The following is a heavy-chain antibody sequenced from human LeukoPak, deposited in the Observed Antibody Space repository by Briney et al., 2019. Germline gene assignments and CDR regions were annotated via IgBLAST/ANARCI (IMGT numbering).Heavy chain of an antibody. V-gene: IGHV4-38-2*02. CDR3: VREREKQWLF. Sequence: SETLSLTCNVSSYSISSGYYWGWIRQPPGKGLEYIGSIFHTGSADYNPSLKSRVTLSVDTSKNQFSLKLNSVTAADTAVYYCVREREKQWLFWGQGTLVPVSS. CDR1: SYSISSGYY. J-gene: IGHJ4*02. CDR2: IFHTGSA. D-gene: IGHD6-19*01.